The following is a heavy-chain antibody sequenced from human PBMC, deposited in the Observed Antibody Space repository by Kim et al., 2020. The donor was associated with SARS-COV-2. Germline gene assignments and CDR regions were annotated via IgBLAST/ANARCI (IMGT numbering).Heavy chain of an antibody. V-gene: IGHV1-3*01. J-gene: IGHJ6*03. Sequence: ASVKVSCKASGYTFTSYAMHWVRQAPGQRLEWMGWINAGNGNTKYSQKFQGRVTITRDTSASTAYMELSSLRSEDTAVYYCAREGAVPRFYYYYMDVWGKGTTVTVSS. CDR2: INAGNGNT. CDR3: AREGAVPRFYYYYMDV. D-gene: IGHD2-2*01. CDR1: GYTFTSYA.